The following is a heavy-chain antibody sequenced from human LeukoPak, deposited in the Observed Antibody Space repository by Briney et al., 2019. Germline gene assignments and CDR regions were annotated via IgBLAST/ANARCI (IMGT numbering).Heavy chain of an antibody. CDR2: IYPGDSDA. CDR1: GYNFATYW. J-gene: IGHJ4*02. V-gene: IGHV5-51*01. Sequence: GESLQISCKASGYNFATYWMGWVRPLPGKGLEWMGVIYPGDSDARYSPSFRGQVTFSADKSTSTTYLQWTSLKTSDTAMYYCARRTQGNGWHDFAYWGQGTPVTVSS. D-gene: IGHD6-19*01. CDR3: ARRTQGNGWHDFAY.